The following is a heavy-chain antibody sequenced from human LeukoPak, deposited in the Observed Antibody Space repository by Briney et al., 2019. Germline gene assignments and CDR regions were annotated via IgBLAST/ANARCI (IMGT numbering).Heavy chain of an antibody. CDR1: GDSISSYY. V-gene: IGHV4-4*07. CDR3: ARLIRDGYPTNYYYGMDV. J-gene: IGHJ6*02. D-gene: IGHD5-24*01. Sequence: TSSETLSLTCTVSGDSISSYYWSWIRQPAGKGLEWIGRIHPSGSTNYNPSLKSRVTISVDTSKNQFSLKLSSVTAADTAVYYCARLIRDGYPTNYYYGMDVWGQGTTVTVSS. CDR2: IHPSGST.